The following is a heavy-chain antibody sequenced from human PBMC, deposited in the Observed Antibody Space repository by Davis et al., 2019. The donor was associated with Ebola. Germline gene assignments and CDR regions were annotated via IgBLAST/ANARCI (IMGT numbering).Heavy chain of an antibody. Sequence: GESLKISCAASGFTFSAYSMNWVRQAPGKGLEWVSCISSSSSYIYYADSVKGRFTVSRDNAKNSLYLQMNSLRAEDTAVYYCARAEDILTAYSQNYYYGVDVWGQGTTVSVSS. J-gene: IGHJ6*02. CDR3: ARAEDILTAYSQNYYYGVDV. D-gene: IGHD3-9*01. V-gene: IGHV3-21*01. CDR2: ISSSSSYI. CDR1: GFTFSAYS.